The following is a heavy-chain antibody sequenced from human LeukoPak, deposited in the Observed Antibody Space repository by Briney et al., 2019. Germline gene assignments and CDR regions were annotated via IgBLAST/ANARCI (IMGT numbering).Heavy chain of an antibody. V-gene: IGHV4-39*02. CDR2: IHYSETT. Sequence: PSETLSLTCTVSGGSISSSNYYWGWIRQPPGKGLEWIASIHYSETTYYNPSLKSRVTISVDASKNHFSLKLSSVTAADTALYYCAREFGSPDAFDIWGQGTMVTVSS. D-gene: IGHD3-10*01. CDR1: GGSISSSNYY. J-gene: IGHJ3*02. CDR3: AREFGSPDAFDI.